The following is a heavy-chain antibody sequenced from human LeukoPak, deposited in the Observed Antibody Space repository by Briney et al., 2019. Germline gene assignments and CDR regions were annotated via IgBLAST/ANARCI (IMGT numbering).Heavy chain of an antibody. CDR3: AKAPGWPAGRSGSLLY. V-gene: IGHV4-34*01. CDR2: INHSGIT. CDR1: GGSFSGDY. J-gene: IGHJ4*02. Sequence: SETLSLTCAVYGGSFSGDYWIWIRQTPEKGLEWNGEINHSGITNYNPSFKSRVAISVDTSKNQFSLKLSSVTAADTAIYYCAKAPGWPAGRSGSLLYWGQGTLVTVSS. D-gene: IGHD1-26*01.